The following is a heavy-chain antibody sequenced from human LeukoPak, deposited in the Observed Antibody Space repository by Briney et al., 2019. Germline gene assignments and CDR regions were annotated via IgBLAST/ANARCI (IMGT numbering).Heavy chain of an antibody. CDR1: GGTFSSYA. CDR2: IIPILGIA. CDR3: AVRTTGIYGVDY. D-gene: IGHD1-1*01. V-gene: IGHV1-69*04. Sequence: GSSVKVSCKASGGTFSSYAISWVRQAPGQGLERMGRIIPILGIANYAQKFQGRVTITADKSTSTAYMELSSLRSEDTAVYYCAVRTTGIYGVDYWGQGTLVTVSS. J-gene: IGHJ4*02.